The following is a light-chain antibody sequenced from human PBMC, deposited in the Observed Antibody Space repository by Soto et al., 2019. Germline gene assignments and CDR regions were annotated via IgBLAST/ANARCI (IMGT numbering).Light chain of an antibody. Sequence: DFPITQSPSTLSASVGARVTLTCRASQNMVRLFAWYQPKPGKANKLLLYDVSTLKYGVLSRYSGSGSGTEFIFTVNGLQPDDLETYFCQQCTIGEWTFGTGTKVDI. V-gene: IGKV1-5*01. J-gene: IGKJ1*01. CDR2: DVS. CDR3: QQCTIGEWT. CDR1: QNMVRL.